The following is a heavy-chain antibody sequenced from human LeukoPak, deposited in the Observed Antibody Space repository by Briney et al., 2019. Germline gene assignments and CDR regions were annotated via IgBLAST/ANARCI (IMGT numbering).Heavy chain of an antibody. CDR1: GGSISSGSYY. V-gene: IGHV4-39*01. J-gene: IGHJ4*02. CDR3: ARRRSASLAIRN. CDR2: MYYGGST. D-gene: IGHD1-1*01. Sequence: SETLSLTCTVSGGSISSGSYYWGWLRQPPGKGRECIGSMYYGGSTYYTPSLNSRVTISGDTSKNQFSLKLTSVTAADTAVYYCARRRSASLAIRNWGQGTLVTVSS.